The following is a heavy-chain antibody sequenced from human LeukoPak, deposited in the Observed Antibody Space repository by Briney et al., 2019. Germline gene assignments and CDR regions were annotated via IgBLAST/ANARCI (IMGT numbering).Heavy chain of an antibody. Sequence: ASVKVSCKASGYTFTSYDINWVGQATGQGLEWMGGMNPNSGNTGYAQKFQGRVTMTRNTSISTAYMELSSLRSEDTAVYYCARDNSVRDEAWWFNPWGQGTLVTVSS. CDR1: GYTFTSYD. CDR2: MNPNSGNT. D-gene: IGHD5-24*01. V-gene: IGHV1-8*01. CDR3: ARDNSVRDEAWWFNP. J-gene: IGHJ5*02.